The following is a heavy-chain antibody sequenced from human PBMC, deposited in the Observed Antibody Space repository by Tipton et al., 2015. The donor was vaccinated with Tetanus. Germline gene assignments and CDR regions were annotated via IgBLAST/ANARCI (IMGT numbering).Heavy chain of an antibody. CDR2: IYYSGST. D-gene: IGHD3-10*01. CDR3: ARRQVGRGPFDY. V-gene: IGHV4-59*01. CDR1: GGSISPYY. Sequence: TLSLTCTVSGGSISPYYWSWIRQPPGKGLEWIGYIYYSGSTNYNPSLESRVTISVDTSKNQFSLKLRSVTAADTAVYYCARRQVGRGPFDYWGQGSRVTVSS. J-gene: IGHJ4*02.